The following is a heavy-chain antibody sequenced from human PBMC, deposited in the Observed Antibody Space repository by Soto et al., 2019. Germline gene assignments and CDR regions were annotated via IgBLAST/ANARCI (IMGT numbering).Heavy chain of an antibody. J-gene: IGHJ5*02. CDR1: GYTFTVYY. V-gene: IGHV1-2*02. Sequence: AAVKVSCKASGYTFTVYYMHWVRQAPGRGLEWMGWINPNSGGTNYAQKFQGRVTMTRDTSISTAYMELSRLRSDDTAVYYCARGRASITMIVVVISWFDPWGQGTLVTVSS. CDR2: INPNSGGT. D-gene: IGHD3-22*01. CDR3: ARGRASITMIVVVISWFDP.